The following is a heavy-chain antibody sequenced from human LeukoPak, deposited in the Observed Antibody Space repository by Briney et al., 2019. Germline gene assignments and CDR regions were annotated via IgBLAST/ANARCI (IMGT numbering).Heavy chain of an antibody. V-gene: IGHV4-59*12. J-gene: IGHJ4*02. Sequence: SETLSLTCTVSGGSISSYYWSWIRQPPGKGLEWIGYIYYSGSTYYNPSLKSRVTISVDTSKNQFSLKLSSATAADTAVYYCARFAYYDILTGYYLYYFDYWGQGTLVTVSS. D-gene: IGHD3-9*01. CDR2: IYYSGST. CDR3: ARFAYYDILTGYYLYYFDY. CDR1: GGSISSYY.